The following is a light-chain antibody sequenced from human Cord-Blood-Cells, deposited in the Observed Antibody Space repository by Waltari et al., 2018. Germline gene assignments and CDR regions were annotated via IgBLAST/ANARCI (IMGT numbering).Light chain of an antibody. CDR2: EGS. Sequence: QSALTQPASVSWSPGQSIPISCTGTSSDVGSYNLVTWYQQHPGKAPKRMIYEGSKRPSGVSNRFSGSKSGNTASLTISGLQAEDEADYYCCSYAGSSTVVFGGGTKLTVL. CDR3: CSYAGSSTVV. V-gene: IGLV2-23*01. CDR1: SSDVGSYNL. J-gene: IGLJ2*01.